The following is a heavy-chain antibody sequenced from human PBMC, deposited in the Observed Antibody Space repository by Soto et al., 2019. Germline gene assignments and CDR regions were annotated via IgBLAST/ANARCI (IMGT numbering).Heavy chain of an antibody. D-gene: IGHD6-19*01. V-gene: IGHV3-49*04. CDR2: IRSKAYGGTT. Sequence: LCCRASGCAVGGYAVGWVRQAPGKGLEWVGFIRSKAYGGTTEYAASVKGRFTISRDDSKSIAYLQMNSLKTEDTAVYYCTRDPMAGTAGYCFDYWGQGTLVPVPS. J-gene: IGHJ4*02. CDR1: GCAVGGYA. CDR3: TRDPMAGTAGYCFDY.